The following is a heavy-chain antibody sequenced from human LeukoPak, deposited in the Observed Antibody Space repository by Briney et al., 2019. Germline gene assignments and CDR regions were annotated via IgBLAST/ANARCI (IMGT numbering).Heavy chain of an antibody. CDR3: ARGDGYNWYYFDY. V-gene: IGHV1-2*06. J-gene: IGHJ4*02. Sequence: GASVKVSCKASGYTFTGYYMHWVRQAPGQGLEWMGRINPNSGGTNYAQKFQGRVTITADESTSTAYMELSSLRSEDTAVYYCARGDGYNWYYFDYWGQGTLVAVSS. CDR2: INPNSGGT. CDR1: GYTFTGYY. D-gene: IGHD5-24*01.